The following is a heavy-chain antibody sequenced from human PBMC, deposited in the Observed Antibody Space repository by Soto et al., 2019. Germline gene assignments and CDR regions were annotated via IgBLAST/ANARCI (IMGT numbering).Heavy chain of an antibody. CDR3: AKRDSSWYGEYFQH. D-gene: IGHD6-13*01. V-gene: IGHV3-23*01. J-gene: IGHJ1*01. Sequence: GGSLRLSCAASGFTFSSYAMSWVRQAPGKGLEWVSAISGSGGSTYYADSVKGRFTISRDNSKNTLYLQMNSLRAEDTAVYYYAKRDSSWYGEYFQHWGQGTLVTVSS. CDR2: ISGSGGST. CDR1: GFTFSSYA.